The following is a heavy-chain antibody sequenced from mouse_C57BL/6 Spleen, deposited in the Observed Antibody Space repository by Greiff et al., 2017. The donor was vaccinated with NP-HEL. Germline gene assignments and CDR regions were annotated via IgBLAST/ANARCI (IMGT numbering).Heavy chain of an antibody. D-gene: IGHD2-3*01. Sequence: EVKVVESGGGLVKPGGSLKLSCAASGFTFSDYGMHWVRQAPEKGLEWVAYISSGSSTIYYADTVKGRFTISRDNAKNTLFLQMTSLRSEDTAMYYCARRRWSGAMDYWGQGTSVTVSS. J-gene: IGHJ4*01. V-gene: IGHV5-17*01. CDR3: ARRRWSGAMDY. CDR2: ISSGSSTI. CDR1: GFTFSDYG.